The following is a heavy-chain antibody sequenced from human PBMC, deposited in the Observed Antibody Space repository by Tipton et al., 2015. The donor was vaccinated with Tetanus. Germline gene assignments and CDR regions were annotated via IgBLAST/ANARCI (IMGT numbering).Heavy chain of an antibody. CDR3: VRDGGSSGWLAY. D-gene: IGHD6-19*01. Sequence: QLVQSGGGLIQPGGSLRLSCVASGFIVSSHYMSWVRQAPGKGLEWVSVMYSGGDTYYVDSVKGRFSISRDNAKNTLYLQMNSLRVEDTAVYYCVRDGGSSGWLAYWGHGSLVTVSS. CDR2: MYSGGDT. CDR1: GFIVSSHY. J-gene: IGHJ5*01. V-gene: IGHV3-53*01.